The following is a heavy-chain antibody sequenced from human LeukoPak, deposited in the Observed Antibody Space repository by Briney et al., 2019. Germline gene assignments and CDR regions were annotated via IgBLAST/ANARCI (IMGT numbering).Heavy chain of an antibody. D-gene: IGHD6-13*01. V-gene: IGHV1-46*01. CDR3: ARYSSPPNAFDI. CDR1: GYTFTRYY. Sequence: GASVKVSCKASGYTFTRYYMHWVRQAPGQGLEWMGIINPSGGSTTYAQKFQGRVTMTRDTSTSTVYMDLSSLRSEDTAVYYCARYSSPPNAFDIWGQGTMVTVSS. CDR2: INPSGGST. J-gene: IGHJ3*02.